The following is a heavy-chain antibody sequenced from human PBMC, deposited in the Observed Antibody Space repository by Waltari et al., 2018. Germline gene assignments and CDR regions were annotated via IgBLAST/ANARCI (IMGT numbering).Heavy chain of an antibody. J-gene: IGHJ4*02. V-gene: IGHV1-18*01. CDR3: ARGPYSSVIDY. D-gene: IGHD6-25*01. CDR1: GYTFSNYA. Sequence: QVQLVQSGAEVKKPGASVKVSCKASGYTFSNYALSWVRRAPGQGLEWMGWISTYSGNTNYAKRFQGRVTMTTDTSTSTAYMELRSLTSDDTALYICARGPYSSVIDYWGQGTLVTVSS. CDR2: ISTYSGNT.